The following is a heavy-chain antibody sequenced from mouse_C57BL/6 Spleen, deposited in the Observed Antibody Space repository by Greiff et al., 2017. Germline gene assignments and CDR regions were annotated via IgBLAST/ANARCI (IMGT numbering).Heavy chain of an antibody. CDR3: ARWGVYYFDY. CDR1: GYAFSSSW. V-gene: IGHV1-82*01. Sequence: QVQLQQSGPELVKPGASVKISCKASGYAFSSSWMNWVKQRPGKGLEWIGRIYPGDGDTNYNGKFKGKATLTADKSSSTAYMQLSSLTSEDSAVYFCARWGVYYFDYWGQGTTLTVSS. CDR2: IYPGDGDT. J-gene: IGHJ2*01.